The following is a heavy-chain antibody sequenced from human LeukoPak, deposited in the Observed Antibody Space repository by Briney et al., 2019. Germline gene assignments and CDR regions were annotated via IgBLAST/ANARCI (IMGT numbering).Heavy chain of an antibody. CDR1: GYTVTSYD. CDR3: ARDLGYCGGDCYDDY. Sequence: ASVKVSCKASGYTVTSYDINWVRQATGQGLEWMGWMNPNSGNTGYAQKFQGRVTMTRNTSISTAYMELSSLRSEDTAVYYCARDLGYCGGDCYDDYWGQGTLVTVSS. J-gene: IGHJ4*02. V-gene: IGHV1-8*01. CDR2: MNPNSGNT. D-gene: IGHD2-21*02.